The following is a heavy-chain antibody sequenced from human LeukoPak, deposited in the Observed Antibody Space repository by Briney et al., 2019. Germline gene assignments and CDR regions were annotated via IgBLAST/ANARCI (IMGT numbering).Heavy chain of an antibody. CDR2: ISTYNTNT. V-gene: IGHV1-18*01. J-gene: IGHJ4*02. CDR3: ARGWELDY. Sequence: ASVKVSCKASGYTFTSFGISWVRQVPGQGLEWMGWISTYNTNTQYAQKLQGRVTMTTDTSASTASMDLRSLTSDDTAVYYCARGWELDYWGQGTLVTVSS. D-gene: IGHD1-26*01. CDR1: GYTFTSFG.